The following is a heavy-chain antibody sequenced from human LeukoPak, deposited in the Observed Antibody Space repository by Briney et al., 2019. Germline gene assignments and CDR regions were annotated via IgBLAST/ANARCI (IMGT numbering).Heavy chain of an antibody. D-gene: IGHD6-13*01. V-gene: IGHV3-49*03. CDR1: GFTFGDYA. Sequence: GGSLRLSCTASGFTFGDYAMSWFRQAPGKGLEWVGFIRSKAYGGTTEYAASVKGRFTISRDDSKSIAYLQMNSLKTEDTAVYYCTREVIAAAGSFDYYYYMDVWGKGTTVTVSS. CDR2: IRSKAYGGTT. J-gene: IGHJ6*03. CDR3: TREVIAAAGSFDYYYYMDV.